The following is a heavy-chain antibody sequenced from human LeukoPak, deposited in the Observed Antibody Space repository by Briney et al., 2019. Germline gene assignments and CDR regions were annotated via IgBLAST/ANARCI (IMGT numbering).Heavy chain of an antibody. J-gene: IGHJ4*02. Sequence: GGSLRLSCAASGFTFRSYAMNWVRQAPGKGLEWVSAISGSGGSTYYADSVKGRFTISRDNSKNTLYLQMNSLRAEDTAVYYCAKDQHITGTSFDYWGQGTLVTVSS. D-gene: IGHD1-20*01. CDR1: GFTFRSYA. V-gene: IGHV3-23*01. CDR2: ISGSGGST. CDR3: AKDQHITGTSFDY.